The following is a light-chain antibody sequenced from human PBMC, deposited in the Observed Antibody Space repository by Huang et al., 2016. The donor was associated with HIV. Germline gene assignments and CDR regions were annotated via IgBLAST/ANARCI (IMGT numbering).Light chain of an antibody. CDR2: GAA. V-gene: IGKV3-15*01. Sequence: EIVMTPSPATLSVSPGGRATRSRRASQNINKKLAWYQQIPGQAPSLLIYGAATRATGCPARLSGSRSGTEFTLTISSLQSEDFALYYCQQYNSWPPLTFGGGTKVEIK. CDR3: QQYNSWPPLT. CDR1: QNINKK. J-gene: IGKJ4*01.